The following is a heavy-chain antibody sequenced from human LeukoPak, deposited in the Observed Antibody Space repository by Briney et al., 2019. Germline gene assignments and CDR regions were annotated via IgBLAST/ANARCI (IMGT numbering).Heavy chain of an antibody. V-gene: IGHV1-8*02. Sequence: ASVKVSCKASGYTFTSYAISWVRQAPGQGLEWMGWMNPNSGNTGYAQKFQGRVTMTRNTSISTAYMELSSLRSEDTAVYYCASASKWELNYYYGMDVWGQGTTVTVSS. CDR2: MNPNSGNT. CDR3: ASASKWELNYYYGMDV. D-gene: IGHD1-26*01. J-gene: IGHJ6*02. CDR1: GYTFTSYA.